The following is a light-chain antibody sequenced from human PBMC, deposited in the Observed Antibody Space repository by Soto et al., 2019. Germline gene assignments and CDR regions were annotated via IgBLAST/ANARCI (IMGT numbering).Light chain of an antibody. CDR3: QQYNNWPPLT. J-gene: IGKJ4*01. CDR1: QFVSSN. Sequence: EIVMTQSPATLYVSPGEGATLSCRASQFVSSNLAWYQQKPGQAPRLLIYGASTRATGIPARFSGSGSGTEFTLTISSLQSEDFAVYYCQQYNNWPPLTFGGGTKVEIK. V-gene: IGKV3-15*01. CDR2: GAS.